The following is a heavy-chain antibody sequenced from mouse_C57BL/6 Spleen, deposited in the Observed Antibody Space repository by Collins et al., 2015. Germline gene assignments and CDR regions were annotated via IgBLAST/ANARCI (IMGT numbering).Heavy chain of an antibody. CDR2: IDPSDSYT. CDR3: ARSGVTTLRTFDY. CDR1: GYTFTSYW. J-gene: IGHJ2*01. D-gene: IGHD2-2*01. V-gene: IGHV1-50*01. Sequence: QVQLQQPGAELVKPGASVKLSCKASGYTFTSYWMQWVKQRPGQGLEWIGEIDPSDSYTNYNQKFKGKATLTVDTSSSTAYMQLSSLTSEDSAVYYCARSGVTTLRTFDYWGQGTTLTVSS.